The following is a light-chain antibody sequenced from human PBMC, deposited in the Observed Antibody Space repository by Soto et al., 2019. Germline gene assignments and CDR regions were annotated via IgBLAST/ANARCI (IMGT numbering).Light chain of an antibody. Sequence: ESLLTQSPGTLSLSPGERATLSCRASQTVNSRHLNWYQHTPGQAPRLPIYGASIRAAGIPDRFSGSRSGADFSLTITRLEPEDSAVYYCQHYDGSRPAFTFGRGTKLE. V-gene: IGKV3-20*01. CDR2: GAS. J-gene: IGKJ2*01. CDR3: QHYDGSRPAFT. CDR1: QTVNSRH.